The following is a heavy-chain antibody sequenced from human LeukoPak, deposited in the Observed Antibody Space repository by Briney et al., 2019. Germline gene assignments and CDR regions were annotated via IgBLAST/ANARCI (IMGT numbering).Heavy chain of an antibody. Sequence: GGSLRLSCAASGFTFSSYAMGWVRQAPGKGLEWVSAISGSGGSTYYADSVKGRFTISRDNAKNSLYLQMNSLRAEDTAVYYCARGGGYSVYFDYWGQGTLVTVSS. V-gene: IGHV3-23*01. J-gene: IGHJ4*02. CDR1: GFTFSSYA. CDR2: ISGSGGST. D-gene: IGHD2-21*01. CDR3: ARGGGYSVYFDY.